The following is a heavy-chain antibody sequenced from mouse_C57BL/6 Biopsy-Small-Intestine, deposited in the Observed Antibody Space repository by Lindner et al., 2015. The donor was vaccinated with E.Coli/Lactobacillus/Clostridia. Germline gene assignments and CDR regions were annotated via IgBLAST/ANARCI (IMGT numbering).Heavy chain of an antibody. CDR3: ARRDGRYFDY. CDR1: GFNIKDDY. CDR2: IDPANGNT. Sequence: VQLQESGAELVRPGASVKLSCTASGFNIKDDYMHWVKQRPEQGLEWIGRIDPANGNTKYAPKFQDKATITADTSSNTAYLQHSSLTSEDTAVYYCARRDGRYFDYWGQGTTLTVSS. J-gene: IGHJ2*01. V-gene: IGHV14-3*01. D-gene: IGHD1-1*02.